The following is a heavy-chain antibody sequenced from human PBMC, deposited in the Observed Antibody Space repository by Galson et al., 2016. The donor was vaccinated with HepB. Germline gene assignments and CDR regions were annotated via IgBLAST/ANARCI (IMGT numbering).Heavy chain of an antibody. CDR1: GFIFSSYG. CDR2: IWNDGSNQ. V-gene: IGHV3-33*01. Sequence: SLRLSCAASGFIFSSYGMHWVRQAPGKGLEWVADIWNDGSNQNYGDSAKGRFTISRDNSKNTLYLQMNSLRAEDTAVYYCAREGMTTVAMLDYWGQGTLVTVAS. D-gene: IGHD4-23*01. CDR3: AREGMTTVAMLDY. J-gene: IGHJ4*02.